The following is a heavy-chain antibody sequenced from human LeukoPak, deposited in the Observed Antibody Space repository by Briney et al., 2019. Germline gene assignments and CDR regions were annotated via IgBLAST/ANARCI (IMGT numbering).Heavy chain of an antibody. CDR3: AKGYGSYFLGAFDY. CDR2: ISGSGGST. CDR1: GFTFSSYA. Sequence: GGSLRLSCAASGFTFSSYAMSWVRQAPGKGLEWVSAISGSGGSTYYADSVKGRFPISRDNSKNTLYLQMNSLRAEDTAVYYCAKGYGSYFLGAFDYWGQGTLVTVSS. D-gene: IGHD1-26*01. J-gene: IGHJ4*02. V-gene: IGHV3-23*01.